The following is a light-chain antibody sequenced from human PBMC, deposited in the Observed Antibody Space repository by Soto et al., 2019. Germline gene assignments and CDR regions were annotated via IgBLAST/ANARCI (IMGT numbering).Light chain of an antibody. CDR1: QGVTNW. V-gene: IGKV1-12*01. CDR2: AAS. CDR3: QQGYSFPLT. J-gene: IGKJ4*01. Sequence: DLQITQSPSSVSASVGDRVTITCRASQGVTNWLAWYQQKPGKAPKLQIYAASSLQIGAPSRFSGSGSGTDFTLTISSLQPEDFATYYCQQGYSFPLTIGGRNNLEI.